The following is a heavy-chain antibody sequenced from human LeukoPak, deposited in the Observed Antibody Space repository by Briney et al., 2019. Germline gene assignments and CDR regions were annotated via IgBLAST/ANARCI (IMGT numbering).Heavy chain of an antibody. CDR2: IYYSGST. CDR3: AGGVLPAYYGMDV. V-gene: IGHV4-31*03. J-gene: IGHJ6*02. D-gene: IGHD1-26*01. Sequence: SQTLSLTCTVSGGSISSGGYYWSWIRQHPGKGLEWIGYIYYSGSTYYNPSLKSRVTISVDTPKNQFSLKLSSVTAADTAVYYCAGGVLPAYYGMDVWGQGTTVTVSS. CDR1: GGSISSGGYY.